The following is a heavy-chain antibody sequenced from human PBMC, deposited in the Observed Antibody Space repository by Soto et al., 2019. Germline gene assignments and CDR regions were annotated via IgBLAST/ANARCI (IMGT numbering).Heavy chain of an antibody. CDR3: ARDFGLQSVPIPYY. CDR1: GFTFTSSA. Sequence: GASVKVSCKASGFTFTSSAVQWVRQARGQRLEWIGWIVVGSGNTNYAQKFQERVTITRDTSTSTAYMELSSLRSEDTSVYYCARDFGLQSVPIPYYWGQGTLVTVSS. V-gene: IGHV1-58*01. D-gene: IGHD4-4*01. CDR2: IVVGSGNT. J-gene: IGHJ4*02.